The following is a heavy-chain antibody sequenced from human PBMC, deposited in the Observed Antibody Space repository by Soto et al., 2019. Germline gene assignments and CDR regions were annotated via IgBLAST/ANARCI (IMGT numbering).Heavy chain of an antibody. D-gene: IGHD3-22*01. J-gene: IGHJ4*02. V-gene: IGHV3-23*01. CDR1: GFTFSSYA. CDR2: ISGSGGST. CDR3: AKDGAPDSSGYYPPPTAVDY. Sequence: AGGSLRLSCAASGFTFSSYAMSWVRQAPGKGLEWVSAISGSGGSTYYADSMKGRFTISRDNSKNTLYLQMNSLRAEDTAVYYCAKDGAPDSSGYYPPPTAVDYWGQGTLVTVSS.